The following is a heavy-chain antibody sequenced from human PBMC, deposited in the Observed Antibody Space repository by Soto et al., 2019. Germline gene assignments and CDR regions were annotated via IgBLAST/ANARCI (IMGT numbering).Heavy chain of an antibody. CDR2: ARNKAFSYTT. CDR3: AREWGTRGMFDN. CDR1: GFSFSDHY. J-gene: IGHJ4*02. Sequence: EVQLVESGGGLVQPGGSLRLSCAASGFSFSDHYMNWVRQAPGKGLEWVGRARNKAFSYTTDYAASVKGRITISRDDSTNSLYLQIDSLKTEDTAIYYCAREWGTRGMFDNWGQGTQVTVSS. V-gene: IGHV3-72*01. D-gene: IGHD3-16*01.